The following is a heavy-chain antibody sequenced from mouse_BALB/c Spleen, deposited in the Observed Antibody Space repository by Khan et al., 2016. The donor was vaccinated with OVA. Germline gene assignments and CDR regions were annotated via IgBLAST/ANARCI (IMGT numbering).Heavy chain of an antibody. J-gene: IGHJ2*01. V-gene: IGHV3-2*02. D-gene: IGHD1-1*01. CDR2: ISYSGGT. CDR3: ASWRLLLRYPDYFDY. CDR1: GYSITSDYA. Sequence: EVQLQESGPGLLKPSQSLSLTCTVTGYSITSDYAWNWIRQFPGNKLEWMGYISYSGGTTYSPSLKSRISITRDTSKNQFFLQLNSVTTDATATYACASWRLLLRYPDYFDYWGQGTTLTVSS.